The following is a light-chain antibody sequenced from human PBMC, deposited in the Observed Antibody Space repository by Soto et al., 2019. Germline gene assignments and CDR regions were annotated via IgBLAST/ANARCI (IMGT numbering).Light chain of an antibody. J-gene: IGKJ1*01. CDR2: DAS. CDR1: QSISNW. Sequence: DIQMTQSPSTLSASVGDRLTITCRASQSISNWLAWYQQRPGKAPKLLIFDASSLESGVPARFSGSGSGTEFTLTISSLQPDDFATYYCQHYKSYSEAFGQGTKVDIK. V-gene: IGKV1-5*01. CDR3: QHYKSYSEA.